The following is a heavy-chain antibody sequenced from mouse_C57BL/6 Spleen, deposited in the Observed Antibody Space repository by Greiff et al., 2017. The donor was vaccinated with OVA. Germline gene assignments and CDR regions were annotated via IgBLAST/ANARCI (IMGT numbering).Heavy chain of an antibody. CDR2: ISYSGST. CDR1: GYSITSGYD. V-gene: IGHV3-1*01. Sequence: DVMLVESGPGMVKPSQSLSLTCTVTGYSITSGYDWHWIRHFPGNKLEWMGYISYSGSTNYNPSLKSRISITHDTSKNHFFLKLNSVTTEDTATYYCAREGEPWGYFDVWGTGTTVTVSS. CDR3: AREGEPWGYFDV. J-gene: IGHJ1*03.